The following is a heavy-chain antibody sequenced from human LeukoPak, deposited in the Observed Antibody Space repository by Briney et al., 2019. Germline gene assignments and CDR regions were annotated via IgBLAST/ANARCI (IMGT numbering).Heavy chain of an antibody. CDR1: GGSISSYY. V-gene: IGHV4-59*01. Sequence: SETLSLTCTVSGGSISSYYWSWIRQPPGKGLEWIGYIYYTGNTNYNPSLKSRVTISVDTSKNQFSLKLSSVTAADTAVYYCAKIISAGDGWFDPWGQGTLVTVSS. J-gene: IGHJ5*02. CDR2: IYYTGNT. D-gene: IGHD6-13*01. CDR3: AKIISAGDGWFDP.